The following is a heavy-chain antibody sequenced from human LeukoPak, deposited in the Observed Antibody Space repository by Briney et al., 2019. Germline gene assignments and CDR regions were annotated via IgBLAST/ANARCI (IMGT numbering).Heavy chain of an antibody. D-gene: IGHD3-10*01. J-gene: IGHJ4*02. V-gene: IGHV1-24*01. CDR1: GYSLTDLC. CDR2: SDLEHGKT. CDR3: VTHVLLWFGESH. Sequence: ASVKVSCKVSGYSLTDLCIHWVRQAPGKGLEWMGGSDLEHGKTIYAQKFQGRVTMTEETSADTAYMELSGLRSEDTAVYYCVTHVLLWFGESHWGQGTLVTVSS.